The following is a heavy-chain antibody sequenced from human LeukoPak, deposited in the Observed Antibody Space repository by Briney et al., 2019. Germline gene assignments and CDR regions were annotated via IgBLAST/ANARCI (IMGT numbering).Heavy chain of an antibody. V-gene: IGHV4-59*01. J-gene: IGHJ4*02. CDR2: IYYSGST. CDR3: ARRPSKYYDILTGYYRSEFDY. D-gene: IGHD3-9*01. Sequence: SETLSLTCTVSGGSISSYYWSWLRQPPGKGLEWIGYIYYSGSTNYNPSLKSRVTISVDTSKNQFSLKLSSVTAADTAVYYCARRPSKYYDILTGYYRSEFDYWGQGTLVTVSS. CDR1: GGSISSYY.